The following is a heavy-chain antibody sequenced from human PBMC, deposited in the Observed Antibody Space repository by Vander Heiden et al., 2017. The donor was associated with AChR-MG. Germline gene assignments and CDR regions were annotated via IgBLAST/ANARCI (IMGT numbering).Heavy chain of an antibody. J-gene: IGHJ6*02. CDR3: TTETVRDYYGMDV. CDR2: IKSKTDGGTT. Sequence: EVQLVESGGGLVKPGGSLRPSCAASGVTFSNAWMSWVRQAPGKGLEWVGRIKSKTDGGTTDYAAPVKGRFTISRDDSKNTLYLQMNSLKTEDTAVYYCTTETVRDYYGMDVWGQGTTVTVSS. CDR1: GVTFSNAW. V-gene: IGHV3-15*01.